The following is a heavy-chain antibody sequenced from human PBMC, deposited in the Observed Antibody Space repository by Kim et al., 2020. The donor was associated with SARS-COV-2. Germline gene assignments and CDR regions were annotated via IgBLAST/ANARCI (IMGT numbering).Heavy chain of an antibody. J-gene: IGHJ4*02. Sequence: NPSLKSRVTIPVDTSKNQFSLKLSSVTAADTAVYYCARGPRGLLLFSFDYWGQGTLVTVSS. V-gene: IGHV4-34*01. D-gene: IGHD3-10*02. CDR3: ARGPRGLLLFSFDY.